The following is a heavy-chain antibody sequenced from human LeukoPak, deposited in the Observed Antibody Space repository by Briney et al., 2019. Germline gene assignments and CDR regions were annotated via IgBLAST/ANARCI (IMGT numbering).Heavy chain of an antibody. CDR3: AKQLGYCSDGSCYFPY. D-gene: IGHD2-15*01. V-gene: IGHV3-23*01. Sequence: PGGSLRLSCAASGFTFSSSAMSWVRQAPGKGPEWVSAISNNGGYTYYADSVQGRFTISGDNSKSTLCLQMNSLRAEDTAVYYCAKQLGYCSDGSCYFPYWGQGTLVTVSS. CDR1: GFTFSSSA. CDR2: ISNNGGYT. J-gene: IGHJ4*02.